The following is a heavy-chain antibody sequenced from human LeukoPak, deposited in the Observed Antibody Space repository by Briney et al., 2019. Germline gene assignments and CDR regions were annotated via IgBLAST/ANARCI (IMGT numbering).Heavy chain of an antibody. J-gene: IGHJ6*03. D-gene: IGHD3-10*01. CDR2: ISYDGSNK. CDR3: ARDRGRGVIPYYYMDV. Sequence: SGGSLRLSCAASGFTFSSYAMHWVRQAPGKGLEWVAVISYDGSNKYYADSVKGRLTISRDNSKNTLYLQMNSLRAEDTAVYYCARDRGRGVIPYYYMDVWGKGTTVTVSS. V-gene: IGHV3-30*01. CDR1: GFTFSSYA.